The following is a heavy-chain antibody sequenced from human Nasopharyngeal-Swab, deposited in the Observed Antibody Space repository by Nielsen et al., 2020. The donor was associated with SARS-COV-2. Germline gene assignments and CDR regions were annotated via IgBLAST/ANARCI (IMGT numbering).Heavy chain of an antibody. CDR1: GGSISSTSHY. D-gene: IGHD1-7*01. J-gene: IGHJ5*02. Sequence: SETLSLTCTVSGGSISSTSHYWGWIRQPPGKGLEWIGRIYYSGRTYYNPSLKSRVTISVDTSKNLFSLILTSVTAADTAVYYCVRTKRNLGGWFDPWGQGILVTVSS. CDR3: VRTKRNLGGWFDP. V-gene: IGHV4-39*01. CDR2: IYYSGRT.